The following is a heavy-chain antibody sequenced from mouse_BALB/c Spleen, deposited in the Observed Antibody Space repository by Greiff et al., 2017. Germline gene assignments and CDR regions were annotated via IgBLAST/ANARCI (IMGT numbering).Heavy chain of an antibody. J-gene: IGHJ3*01. V-gene: IGHV1-5*01. D-gene: IGHD1-1*01. Sequence: EVHLVESGTVLARPGASVKMSCKASGYTFTSYWMHWVKQRPGQGLEWIGAIYPGNSDTSYNQKFKGKAKLTAVTSTSTAYMELSSLTNEDSAVYYCTREWDYYGSSYDPAWFAYWGQGTLVTVSA. CDR2: IYPGNSDT. CDR3: TREWDYYGSSYDPAWFAY. CDR1: GYTFTSYW.